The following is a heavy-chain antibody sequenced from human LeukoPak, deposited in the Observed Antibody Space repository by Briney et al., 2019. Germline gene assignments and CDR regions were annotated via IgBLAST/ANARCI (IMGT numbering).Heavy chain of an antibody. J-gene: IGHJ5*02. CDR1: GGSFSGYY. CDR2: ISHSGST. Sequence: SETLSLTCAVYGGSFSGYYWSWIRQPPGKGLEWIGEISHSGSTNYNPSLKSRVTISVDTSKNQFSLKLSSVTAADTAVYYCARIAMNWFDPWGQGTLVTVSS. CDR3: ARIAMNWFDP. V-gene: IGHV4-34*01.